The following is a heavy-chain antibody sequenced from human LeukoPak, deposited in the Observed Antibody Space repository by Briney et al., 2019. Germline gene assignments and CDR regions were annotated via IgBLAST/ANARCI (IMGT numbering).Heavy chain of an antibody. J-gene: IGHJ4*02. Sequence: GGSLRLSCAASGFTFSSYAMSWVRQAPGKGLEWVSSVTGSGDHSTHYTDSVKGRFTISRDNSKNTLYLQMNSLRAEDTAVYYCAKDQTGRYFDWFPPGDYWGQGTLVTVSS. D-gene: IGHD3-9*01. CDR2: VTGSGDHST. CDR1: GFTFSSYA. CDR3: AKDQTGRYFDWFPPGDY. V-gene: IGHV3-23*01.